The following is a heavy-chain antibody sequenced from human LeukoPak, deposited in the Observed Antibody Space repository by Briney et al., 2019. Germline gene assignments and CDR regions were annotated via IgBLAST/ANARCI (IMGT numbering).Heavy chain of an antibody. CDR1: GGTFSSYA. D-gene: IGHD2-2*01. J-gene: IGHJ6*03. V-gene: IGHV1-2*02. CDR2: INPNSGGT. Sequence: ASVKVSCKASGGTFSSYAISWVRQAPGQGLEWMGWINPNSGGTNYAQKFQGRVTMTRDTSISTAYMELSRLRSDDTAVYYCARVPGYCSSTSCYYYYYMDVWGKGTTVTVSS. CDR3: ARVPGYCSSTSCYYYYYMDV.